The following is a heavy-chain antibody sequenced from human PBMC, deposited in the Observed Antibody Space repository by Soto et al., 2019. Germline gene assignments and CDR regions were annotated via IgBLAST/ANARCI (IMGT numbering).Heavy chain of an antibody. D-gene: IGHD1-20*01. J-gene: IGHJ5*02. CDR2: VAHDVTSK. Sequence: GGSLRLSCAASGFSFPDHAMHWVRRAPGKGLEWVALVAHDVTSKYYAGSVKGRFTISSDKSSNTLFLQMDSLDTEDTAVYYCARDNGITGIVAETDLWGGGTLVSGSS. CDR1: GFSFPDHA. V-gene: IGHV3-30-3*01. CDR3: ARDNGITGIVAETDL.